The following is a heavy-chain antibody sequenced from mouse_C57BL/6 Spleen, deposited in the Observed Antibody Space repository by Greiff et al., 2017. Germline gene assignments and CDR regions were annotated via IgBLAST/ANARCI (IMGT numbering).Heavy chain of an antibody. CDR2: ISSGSSTI. J-gene: IGHJ1*03. V-gene: IGHV5-17*01. CDR1: GFTFSDYG. CDR3: ARDYGSSYWYFDV. D-gene: IGHD1-1*01. Sequence: EVQRVESGGGLVKPGGSLKLSCAASGFTFSDYGMHWVRQAPEKGLVWVAYISSGSSTIYYADTVKGRFTISRDNAKNTLFLQMTSLRSEDTAMYYCARDYGSSYWYFDVWGTGTTVTVSS.